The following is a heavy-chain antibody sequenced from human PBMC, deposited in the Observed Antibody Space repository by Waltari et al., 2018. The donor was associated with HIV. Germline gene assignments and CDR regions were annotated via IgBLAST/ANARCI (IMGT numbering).Heavy chain of an antibody. CDR2: ISGSGGST. CDR3: VKEYQYSHSWYSYYGMDV. Sequence: EVQVLESGGALVQPGGSLRLSCAASGFTFSNYGMSWVRQAPGEGLEWVSTISGSGGSTYYADSVKGRFTVSRDNSKNTLYLQMNSLRAEDTAVYFCVKEYQYSHSWYSYYGMDVWGQGTTVTVSS. CDR1: GFTFSNYG. D-gene: IGHD6-13*01. V-gene: IGHV3-23*01. J-gene: IGHJ6*02.